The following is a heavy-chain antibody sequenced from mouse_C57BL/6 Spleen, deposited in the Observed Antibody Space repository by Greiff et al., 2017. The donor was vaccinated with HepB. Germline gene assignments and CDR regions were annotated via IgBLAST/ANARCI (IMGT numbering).Heavy chain of an antibody. J-gene: IGHJ1*03. CDR3: ARDSLYGSGGFDV. CDR2: ISDGGSYT. CDR1: GFTFSSYA. V-gene: IGHV5-4*01. D-gene: IGHD1-1*01. Sequence: EVKLMESGGGLVKPGGSLKLSCAASGFTFSSYAMSWVRQTPEKRLEWVATISDGGSYTYYPDNVKGRFTISRDNAKNNLYLQMSHLKSEDTAMYYCARDSLYGSGGFDVWGTGTTVTVSS.